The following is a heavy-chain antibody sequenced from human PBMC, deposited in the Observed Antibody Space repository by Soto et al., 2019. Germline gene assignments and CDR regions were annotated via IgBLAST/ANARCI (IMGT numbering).Heavy chain of an antibody. CDR2: ISYDGSNK. D-gene: IGHD2-21*02. V-gene: IGHV3-30-3*01. Sequence: PGGSLRLSCVASGFTFDDYAMHWVRQAPGKGLEWVAVISYDGSNKYYADSVKGRFTISRDNSKNTLYLQMNSLRAEDTAVYYCARGCGGDCYYVLQHWGQGTLVTVSS. CDR1: GFTFDDYA. CDR3: ARGCGGDCYYVLQH. J-gene: IGHJ1*01.